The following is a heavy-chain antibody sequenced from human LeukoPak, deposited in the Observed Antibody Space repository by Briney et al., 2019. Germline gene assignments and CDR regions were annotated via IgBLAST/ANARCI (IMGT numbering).Heavy chain of an antibody. CDR2: ISAYNGNT. J-gene: IGHJ3*02. CDR1: GYTFTNYA. V-gene: IGHV1-18*01. Sequence: GASVKVSCKASGYTFTNYAMNWVRQAPGQGLEWMGWISAYNGNTELAQKFQGRVTLATDASTSTAYVELRSLTSDDTAVYFWARGGSRSRRGDDAFDIWGQGTMVTVSS. CDR3: ARGGSRSRRGDDAFDI. D-gene: IGHD3-10*01.